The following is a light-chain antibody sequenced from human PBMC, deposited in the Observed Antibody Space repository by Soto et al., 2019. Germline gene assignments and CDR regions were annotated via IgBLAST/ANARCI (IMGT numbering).Light chain of an antibody. Sequence: DIQMTQSPSTLSASVGDRVTITCRASQSISSWLAWYQQKPGKAPKLLIYDASSLESGVPSRFSGSGSGTEFTLTISSLQPDDFATYYCQQYNSYSSTFGQGNKVEIK. CDR3: QQYNSYSST. V-gene: IGKV1-5*01. CDR2: DAS. J-gene: IGKJ1*01. CDR1: QSISSW.